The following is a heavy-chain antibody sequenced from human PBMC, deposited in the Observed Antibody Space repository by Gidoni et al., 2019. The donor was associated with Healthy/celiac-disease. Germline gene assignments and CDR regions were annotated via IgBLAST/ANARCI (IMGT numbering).Heavy chain of an antibody. Sequence: EVQLVESGGGLVQPGGSLRLSCAASGFTFRSYEMNWVRPAPGKGLEWVSYISSSGSTIYYADSVKGRFTISRDNAKNSLFLQMNSLRAEDTAVYFCARMGGSGWSASEPTNYGLDVWGQGTTVTVSS. V-gene: IGHV3-48*03. D-gene: IGHD6-19*01. CDR3: ARMGGSGWSASEPTNYGLDV. J-gene: IGHJ6*02. CDR2: ISSSGSTI. CDR1: GFTFRSYE.